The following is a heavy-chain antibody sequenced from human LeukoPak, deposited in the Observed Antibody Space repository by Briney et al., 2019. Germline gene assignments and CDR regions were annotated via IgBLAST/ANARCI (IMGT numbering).Heavy chain of an antibody. V-gene: IGHV4-30-2*01. CDR2: IYHSGST. CDR1: GGSISSGGYS. J-gene: IGHJ4*02. D-gene: IGHD5-12*01. Sequence: MTSETLSLTCAVSGGSISSGGYSWSWIRQPPGKGLEWIGYIYHSGSTYYNPSLKSRVTISVDRSKNQFSLKLSSVTAADTAVYYCVATRIVAFDIWGQGTLVTVSS. CDR3: VATRIVAFDI.